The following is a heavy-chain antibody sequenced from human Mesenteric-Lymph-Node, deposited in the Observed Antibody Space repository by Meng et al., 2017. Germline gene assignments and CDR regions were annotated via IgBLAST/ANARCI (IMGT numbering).Heavy chain of an antibody. D-gene: IGHD6-19*01. Sequence: EGQLVESGGGLVQPGGSLRPSSAASGVTCRGYWMHWGRQAPGKGLVWVSHINRDGSTTNYADSVKGRFTISRDNAKNTLYLQMNSLRAEDTAVYYCARGLAVAGNNLDYWGQGTLVTVSS. V-gene: IGHV3-74*01. CDR1: GVTCRGYW. CDR3: ARGLAVAGNNLDY. J-gene: IGHJ4*02. CDR2: INRDGSTT.